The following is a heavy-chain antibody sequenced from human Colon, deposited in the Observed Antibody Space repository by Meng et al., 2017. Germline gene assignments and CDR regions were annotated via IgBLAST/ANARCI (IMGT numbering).Heavy chain of an antibody. Sequence: VRLEESGPGLVEPSVTLALACTVSGDSSSTDIWWSWVRQPPGKGLEWIGKVNHRGATNYNPSLQSRVTILVDESKNEFSLKLTSVTAADTAVNDCARENASGNSYDHWGRGTLVTVSS. CDR3: ARENASGNSYDH. J-gene: IGHJ4*02. CDR1: GDSSSTDIW. D-gene: IGHD3-10*01. CDR2: VNHRGAT. V-gene: IGHV4-4*02.